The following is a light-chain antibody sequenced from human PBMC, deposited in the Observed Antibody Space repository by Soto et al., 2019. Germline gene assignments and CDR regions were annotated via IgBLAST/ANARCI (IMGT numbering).Light chain of an antibody. CDR3: QQYYSYPHT. V-gene: IGKV1-8*01. Sequence: AIRMTQSPSSFSASTGDRVTITCRASQGISSYLAWYQQKPGKAPKLLIYAASTLQSGVPPRFSGSGSATDFTRTTSCLQSEDFATYYCQQYYSYPHTFGQGTKVEIK. CDR1: QGISSY. J-gene: IGKJ1*01. CDR2: AAS.